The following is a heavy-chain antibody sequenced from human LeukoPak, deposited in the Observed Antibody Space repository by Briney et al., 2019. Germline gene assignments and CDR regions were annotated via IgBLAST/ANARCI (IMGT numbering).Heavy chain of an antibody. J-gene: IGHJ6*02. CDR3: AKDEGRYFDWLLFSYYYYGMDV. V-gene: IGHV3-30*18. CDR1: GFTFNSYG. CDR2: ISYDGSNK. D-gene: IGHD3-9*01. Sequence: GGSLRLSCAASGFTFNSYGMHWVRQAPGKGLEWVAVISYDGSNKYYADSVKGRFTISRDNSKNTLYLQMNSLRAEDTAVYYCAKDEGRYFDWLLFSYYYYGMDVWGQGTTVTVSS.